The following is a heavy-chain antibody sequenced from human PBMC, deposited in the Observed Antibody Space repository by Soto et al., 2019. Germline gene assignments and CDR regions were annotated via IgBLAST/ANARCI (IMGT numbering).Heavy chain of an antibody. V-gene: IGHV3-11*01. CDR1: GFTFSDYY. CDR2: ISSSGSTI. J-gene: IGHJ4*02. D-gene: IGHD3-9*01. CDR3: ARDAPRLVTTNVAIDY. Sequence: QVQLVESGGGLVKPGGSLRLSCAASGFTFSDYYMSWIRQAPGEGLEWVSYISSSGSTIYYADSVKGRFTISRDNAKNSLYLQMNCLRAEDTAVYYCARDAPRLVTTNVAIDYWGQGTLVTVSS.